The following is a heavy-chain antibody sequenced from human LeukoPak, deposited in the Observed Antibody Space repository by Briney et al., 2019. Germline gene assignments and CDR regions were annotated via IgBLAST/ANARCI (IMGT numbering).Heavy chain of an antibody. D-gene: IGHD5-18*01. CDR1: GYSISSGYY. V-gene: IGHV4-38-2*01. Sequence: PSETLSLTCAVSGYSISSGYYWGWIRQPPGKGLEWIGSIYHSGSTYYNPSLKSRVTISVDTSKNQFSLKLSSVTAADTAVYYCARVGRGYSYGYVDRSFDSWGQGTLVNVSS. J-gene: IGHJ4*02. CDR3: ARVGRGYSYGYVDRSFDS. CDR2: IYHSGST.